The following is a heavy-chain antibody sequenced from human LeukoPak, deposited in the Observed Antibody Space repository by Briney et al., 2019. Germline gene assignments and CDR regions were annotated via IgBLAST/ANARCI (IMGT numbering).Heavy chain of an antibody. CDR2: VSSSGGST. CDR1: GFTFSIYA. D-gene: IGHD6-19*01. V-gene: IGHV3-23*01. CDR3: VRNKGVAVAAEYFQH. Sequence: GGSLRLSCAASGFTFSIYAMNWVRQAPGKGLEWVSGVSSSGGSTYYADSVKGRFTISRDNSKNTLYLQMNSLRAKDTAVYYCVRNKGVAVAAEYFQHWGQGTLVTVYS. J-gene: IGHJ1*01.